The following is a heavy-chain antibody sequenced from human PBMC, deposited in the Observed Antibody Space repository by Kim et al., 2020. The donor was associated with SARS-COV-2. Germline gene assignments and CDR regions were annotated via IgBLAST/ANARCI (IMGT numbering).Heavy chain of an antibody. CDR1: GYSFTSYW. Sequence: GESLKISCKGSGYSFTSYWISWVRQMPGKGLEWMGRIDPSDSYTNYSPSFQGHVTISADKSISTAYLQWSSLKASDTAMYYCAIGGLRVTTWGYRYFDLWGRGTLVTVSS. CDR2: IDPSDSYT. CDR3: AIGGLRVTTWGYRYFDL. V-gene: IGHV5-10-1*01. J-gene: IGHJ2*01. D-gene: IGHD4-17*01.